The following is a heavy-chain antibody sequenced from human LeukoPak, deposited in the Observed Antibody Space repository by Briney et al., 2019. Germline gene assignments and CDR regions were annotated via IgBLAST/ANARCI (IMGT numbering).Heavy chain of an antibody. CDR1: GFTFSSFT. Sequence: TGGSLRLSCAASGFTFSSFTMNWVRQAPGKGLEWVSSISSSSSYIYYADSLKGRFTISRDNAKNSLYLQMNSLRAEDTAVYYCARGQPPYYYDSSGYYDYWGQGTLVTVSS. V-gene: IGHV3-21*01. J-gene: IGHJ4*02. CDR2: ISSSSSYI. D-gene: IGHD3-22*01. CDR3: ARGQPPYYYDSSGYYDY.